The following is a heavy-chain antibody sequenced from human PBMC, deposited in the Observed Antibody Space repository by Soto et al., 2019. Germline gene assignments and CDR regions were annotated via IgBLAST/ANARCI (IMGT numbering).Heavy chain of an antibody. CDR2: IYNGGTI. CDR3: ARGPSGDKVDY. Sequence: SETLSLTCAVSGDSINSRYWWSWVRQSPDRGLEWIGHIYNGGTIYNNPSLASRITISVDTSKTQFSLDLNSVTAADTAVYYCARGPSGDKVDYWGQGILVTVSS. J-gene: IGHJ4*02. CDR1: GDSINSRYW. D-gene: IGHD7-27*01. V-gene: IGHV4-4*02.